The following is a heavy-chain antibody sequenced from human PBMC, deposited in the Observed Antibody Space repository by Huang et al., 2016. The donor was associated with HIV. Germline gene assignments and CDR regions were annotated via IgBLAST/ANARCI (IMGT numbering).Heavy chain of an antibody. CDR1: GYSFSSYW. J-gene: IGHJ4*02. CDR2: IFPDDSET. Sequence: VQLVQSGAEVKKPGESLKISCKGSGYSFSSYWIAWVRQMPGKGLEWMGIIFPDDSETPYSPSFEGQVTISADKSIGTAYLQWSSLKASDTAMYYCARRFSSSSGYFDYWGQGSLVTVSS. D-gene: IGHD6-6*01. CDR3: ARRFSSSSGYFDY. V-gene: IGHV5-51*01.